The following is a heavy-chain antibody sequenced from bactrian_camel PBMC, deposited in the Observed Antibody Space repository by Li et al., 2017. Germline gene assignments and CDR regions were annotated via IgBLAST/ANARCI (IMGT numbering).Heavy chain of an antibody. CDR1: GTTYSRRC. Sequence: HVQLVESGGGSVQPGGSLRLSCAVIGTTYSRRCMAWFRQAPGKEREEVASFHTARASGNPRYADSVKGRFTISQDGAEDTVYLQLNSLKIEDTAMYYCTRGLNEFHYWGQGTQVTVS. V-gene: IGHV3S54*01. J-gene: IGHJ4*01. CDR3: TRGLNEFHY. CDR2: FHTARASGNP.